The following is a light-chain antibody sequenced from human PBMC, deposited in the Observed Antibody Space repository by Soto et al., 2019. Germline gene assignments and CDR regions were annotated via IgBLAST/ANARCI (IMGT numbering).Light chain of an antibody. J-gene: IGLJ1*01. CDR3: AAWDDTLNAYV. CDR1: SSNIGSNT. Sequence: QAVLTQPPSASGTPRQRVSISCSGRSSNIGSNTVNWYQQLPGMAPKLLIYSNNQRPSGVPDRFSGSKSGTSASLAISGLQSEDEADYYCAAWDDTLNAYVFGTGTKLTVL. CDR2: SNN. V-gene: IGLV1-44*01.